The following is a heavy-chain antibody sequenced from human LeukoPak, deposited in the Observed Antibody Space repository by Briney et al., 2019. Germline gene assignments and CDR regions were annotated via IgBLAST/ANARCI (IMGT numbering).Heavy chain of an antibody. V-gene: IGHV3-74*01. CDR3: ARGAATVVTPYFDY. CDR2: INSDGSST. D-gene: IGHD4-23*01. Sequence: GGSLRLSCAASGFTFSAYWMHWVRQSPGKGLVWVSRINSDGSSTDYADSVKGRFTISRDIAKSTLYLQMNSLRAEDTAVYYCARGAATVVTPYFDYWGQGTLVTVSS. CDR1: GFTFSAYW. J-gene: IGHJ4*02.